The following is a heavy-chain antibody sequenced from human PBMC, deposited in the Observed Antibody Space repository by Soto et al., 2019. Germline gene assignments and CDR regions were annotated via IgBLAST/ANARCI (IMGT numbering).Heavy chain of an antibody. Sequence: QVQLVQSGAEVKKPGASVKVSCKASGDTFTGYYIHWVRQAPGQGLEWMGWVNPNSGGTNYAQKFQGWVTMTRDTSISTAYMELSRLRSDDTAVYYCVTSRVSVAVAGETEYYFDYWGQGTLVTVSS. CDR1: GDTFTGYY. J-gene: IGHJ4*02. V-gene: IGHV1-2*04. CDR2: VNPNSGGT. D-gene: IGHD6-19*01. CDR3: VTSRVSVAVAGETEYYFDY.